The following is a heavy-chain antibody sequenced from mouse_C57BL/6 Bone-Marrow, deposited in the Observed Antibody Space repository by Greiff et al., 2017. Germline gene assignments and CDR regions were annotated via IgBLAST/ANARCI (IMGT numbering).Heavy chain of an antibody. CDR3: ARSTVVVPYY. V-gene: IGHV1-81*01. CDR1: GYTFTSYG. D-gene: IGHD1-1*01. J-gene: IGHJ2*01. Sequence: QVQLKESGAELARPGASVKLSCKASGYTFTSYGISWVKQRTGQGLEWIGEIYPRSGNTYYNEKFKGKATLTADKSSSTAYMELRSLTSEDSAVYFCARSTVVVPYYWGQGTTLTVSS. CDR2: IYPRSGNT.